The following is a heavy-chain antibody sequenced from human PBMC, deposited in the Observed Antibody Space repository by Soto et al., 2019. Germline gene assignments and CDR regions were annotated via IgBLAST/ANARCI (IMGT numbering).Heavy chain of an antibody. CDR2: ISGGGHKT. CDR1: GFTFDSFA. V-gene: IGHV3-23*01. J-gene: IGHJ4*02. Sequence: GGSLRLSCAASGFTFDSFAMSWVRQAPGKGLEWVSAISGGGHKTFYADSVKGRFTVSRDNSENTLYLQMSSLRADDSAVYYCARDWIIEVWDYYFALWGQGTLVTVSS. CDR3: ARDWIIEVWDYYFAL. D-gene: IGHD3-22*01.